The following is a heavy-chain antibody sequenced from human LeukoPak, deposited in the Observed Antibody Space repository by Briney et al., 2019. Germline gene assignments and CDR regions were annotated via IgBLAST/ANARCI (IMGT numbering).Heavy chain of an antibody. J-gene: IGHJ6*02. CDR1: GYRFTDYW. Sequence: GESLMISCKGSGYRFTDYWIGWVRQMPGKGLEWMGIIYPGDSDTRYSPSFRGQVTISADKSINTAHLQWSSLKASDTAMYYCARGAAGTTPDYYYFGLDVWGQGTTVKVSS. CDR3: ARGAAGTTPDYYYFGLDV. V-gene: IGHV5-51*01. CDR2: IYPGDSDT. D-gene: IGHD1-7*01.